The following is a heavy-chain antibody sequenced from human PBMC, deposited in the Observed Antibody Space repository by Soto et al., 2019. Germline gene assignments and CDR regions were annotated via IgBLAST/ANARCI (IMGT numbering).Heavy chain of an antibody. J-gene: IGHJ5*02. Sequence: QVQLQQSGPGLLKPSQTLSLTCAISGDSVSSSSGVWNWIRQSPSRGLEWLGRTYYRSKWFNDYAVSVKSRATINPDTSKNQFSLQLNSVTPEDTAVYYCAREDSVWFDPWGQGTLVTVSS. CDR3: AREDSVWFDP. CDR2: TYYRSKWFN. CDR1: GDSVSSSSGV. D-gene: IGHD2-21*01. V-gene: IGHV6-1*01.